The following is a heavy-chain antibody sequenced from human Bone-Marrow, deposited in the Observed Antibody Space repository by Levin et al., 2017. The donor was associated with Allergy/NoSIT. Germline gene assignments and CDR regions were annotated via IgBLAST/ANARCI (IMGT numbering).Heavy chain of an antibody. CDR1: GITVSTNN. CDR3: ARPSSGWYKNAFDL. CDR2: IYSGDKT. D-gene: IGHD6-19*01. Sequence: GGSLRLSCGASGITVSTNNMSWVRQAPGKGLEWVSLIYSGDKTYYADSVKGRFTISRDNSKNTIYLQMNSLRPEDTAVYYCARPSSGWYKNAFDLWGRGTMVTVSS. J-gene: IGHJ3*01. V-gene: IGHV3-53*01.